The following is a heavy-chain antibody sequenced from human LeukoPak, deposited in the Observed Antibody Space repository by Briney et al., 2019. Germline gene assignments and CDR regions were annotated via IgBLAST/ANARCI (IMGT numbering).Heavy chain of an antibody. Sequence: SVKVSCKASGGTFSSYAISWVRQAPGQGLEWMGGIIPIFGTANYAQKFQGRVTITADESTSTAHMELSSLRSEDTAVYYCAGSEDIVVVPAAGYYYYGMDVWGQGTTVTVSS. D-gene: IGHD2-2*01. CDR3: AGSEDIVVVPAAGYYYYGMDV. V-gene: IGHV1-69*13. J-gene: IGHJ6*02. CDR2: IIPIFGTA. CDR1: GGTFSSYA.